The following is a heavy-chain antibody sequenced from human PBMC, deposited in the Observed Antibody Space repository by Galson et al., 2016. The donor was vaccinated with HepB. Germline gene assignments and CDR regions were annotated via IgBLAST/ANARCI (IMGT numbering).Heavy chain of an antibody. CDR3: ALYFDLLTGFGWWDY. CDR2: IYPGDSDT. Sequence: QSGAEVKKPGESLKISCKGSGYSFTSFWIAWVRQMPGKGLEWMGIIYPGDSDTRYSPSLQGQVTISADKSITTAYLQWSSLKASDTAMYYCALYFDLLTGFGWWDYWGQGTLVTVSS. V-gene: IGHV5-51*01. CDR1: GYSFTSFW. J-gene: IGHJ4*02. D-gene: IGHD3-9*01.